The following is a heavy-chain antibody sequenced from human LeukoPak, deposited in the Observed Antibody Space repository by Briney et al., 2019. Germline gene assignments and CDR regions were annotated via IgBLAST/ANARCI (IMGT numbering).Heavy chain of an antibody. V-gene: IGHV3-23*01. CDR1: GFTFSSYA. CDR2: ISGSGGST. D-gene: IGHD3-22*01. Sequence: GGSLRLSCAASGFTFSSYAMSWVRQAPGKGLEWVSAISGSGGSTYYADSVKGRFTISRDNSKNTLYLQMNSLRAEDTPVYYCAKGGKSYYDSSGYYSNFDYWGQGTLVTVSS. J-gene: IGHJ4*02. CDR3: AKGGKSYYDSSGYYSNFDY.